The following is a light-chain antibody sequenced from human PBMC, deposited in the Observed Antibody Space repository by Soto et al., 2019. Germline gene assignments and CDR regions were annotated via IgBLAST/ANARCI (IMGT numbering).Light chain of an antibody. V-gene: IGKV1-5*03. CDR2: KAS. CDR3: QQYNSQRT. Sequence: DIQMTQSPSTLSASVGDRVTITCRASQYISSWLAWYQQKPGKAPKLLIYKASSLESGVPSRFSGSGSGTXXTXTISSLQPDDFATYYCQQYNSQRTFGQGTKVEIK. CDR1: QYISSW. J-gene: IGKJ1*01.